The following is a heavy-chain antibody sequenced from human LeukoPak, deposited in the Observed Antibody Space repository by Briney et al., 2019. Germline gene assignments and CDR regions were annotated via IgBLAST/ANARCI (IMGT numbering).Heavy chain of an antibody. V-gene: IGHV1-8*01. CDR2: MNPNSGST. Sequence: ASVKVSCKASGYTFTSYDINWVRQATGQGLEWMGWMNPNSGSTGYAQKLQGRVTMTRSTSISTAYMELSSLRSEDTAVYYCARVSTMDFDYWGQGTLVTVSS. CDR3: ARVSTMDFDY. D-gene: IGHD3-10*01. CDR1: GYTFTSYD. J-gene: IGHJ4*02.